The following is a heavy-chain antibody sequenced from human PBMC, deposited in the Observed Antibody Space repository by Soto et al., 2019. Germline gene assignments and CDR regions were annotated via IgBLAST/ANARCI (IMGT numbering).Heavy chain of an antibody. Sequence: GGSLRLSCAASGFTFSSYAMKWVRQAPGKGLEWVSLIGESGTPTYYADSVKGRFTISRDNSGNTLFLEMYSLRVEDTAVYYCARDYNDFWIGQFDYWGQGALVTVSS. J-gene: IGHJ4*02. CDR2: IGESGTPT. V-gene: IGHV3-23*01. CDR3: ARDYNDFWIGQFDY. D-gene: IGHD3-3*01. CDR1: GFTFSSYA.